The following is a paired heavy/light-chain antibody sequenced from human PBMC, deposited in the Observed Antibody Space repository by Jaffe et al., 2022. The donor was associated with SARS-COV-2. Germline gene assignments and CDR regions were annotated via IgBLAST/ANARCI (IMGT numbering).Heavy chain of an antibody. D-gene: IGHD2-15*01. CDR1: GDSISRYY. CDR3: AGMPIGGPPNGRYWYYFDP. V-gene: IGHV4-59*01. Sequence: QVQLQESGPGLVKPSETLSLTCTVSGDSISRYYWSWVRQSPENGLEWIGYVYYSGSTSYNSFLKTRVTMSIDTSKNHFSLRLSSMTAADSAVYYCAGMPIGGPPNGRYWYYFDPWGQGTLVTVSS. CDR2: VYYSGST. J-gene: IGHJ5*02.
Light chain of an antibody. CDR1: SNDVGAHNY. Sequence: QSALTQPASVSGSPGQSITISCTGTSNDVGAHNYVAWYQQYPGKAPKLIIFDVSNRPSGVSNRFSGSKSGNTASLTISGLQAEDEADYYCSSYTSRSTPYVFATGTKVTVL. CDR3: SSYTSRSTPYV. V-gene: IGLV2-14*01. CDR2: DVS. J-gene: IGLJ1*01.